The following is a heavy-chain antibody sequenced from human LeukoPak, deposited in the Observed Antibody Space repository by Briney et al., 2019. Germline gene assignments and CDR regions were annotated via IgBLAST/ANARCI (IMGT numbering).Heavy chain of an antibody. CDR3: ASQYKKYCSSTSCYAGYWYFDL. CDR1: GGSFSGYY. Sequence: SETLSLTCAVYGGSFSGYYWSWIRQPPGKGLEWIGEINHSGSTNYNPSLKSRVTISVDTSKNRFSLKLSSVTAADTAVYYCASQYKKYCSSTSCYAGYWYFDLWGRGTLVTVSS. D-gene: IGHD2-2*01. CDR2: INHSGST. J-gene: IGHJ2*01. V-gene: IGHV4-34*01.